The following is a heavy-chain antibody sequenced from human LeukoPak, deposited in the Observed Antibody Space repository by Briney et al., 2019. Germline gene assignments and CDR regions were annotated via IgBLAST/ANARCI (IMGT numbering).Heavy chain of an antibody. V-gene: IGHV1-18*01. CDR2: ISAYNGNT. CDR1: GYTFTSYG. J-gene: IGHJ6*02. D-gene: IGHD5-12*01. CDR3: ATAARLVFYYYGMDV. Sequence: ASVKVSCKASGYTFTSYGISWVRQAPGQGLEWMGWISAYNGNTNYAQKLQGRVTMTTDTSTSTAYMELRSLRSDDTAVYYCATAARLVFYYYGMDVWGQGTTVTVSS.